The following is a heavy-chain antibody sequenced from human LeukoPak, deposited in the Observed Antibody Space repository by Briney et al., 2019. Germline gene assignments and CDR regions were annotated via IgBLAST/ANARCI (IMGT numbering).Heavy chain of an antibody. CDR3: ASGGYCSSTSCNGGAFDI. CDR2: FDPEDGET. V-gene: IGHV1-24*01. J-gene: IGHJ3*02. Sequence: ASVKVSCKVSGYTLTELSMHWVRQAPGKGLDWMGGFDPEDGETIYAQKFQGRVTMTEDTSTDTAYMELSRLRSDDTAVYYCASGGYCSSTSCNGGAFDIWGQGTMVTVSS. D-gene: IGHD2-2*01. CDR1: GYTLTELS.